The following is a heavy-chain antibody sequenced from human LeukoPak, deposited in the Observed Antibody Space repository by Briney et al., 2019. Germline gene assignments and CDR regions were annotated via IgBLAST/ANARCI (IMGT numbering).Heavy chain of an antibody. CDR1: GYSFSSYW. D-gene: IGHD4-17*01. Sequence: GESLQISCKGSGYSFSSYWIGWVRQMPGKGLEWMGIIYPGDSDTRYSPSFQGQVTISADKSISTAYLQWSSLKASDTAMYYCAMATVTLDFDYWGQGTLVTVSS. V-gene: IGHV5-51*01. CDR3: AMATVTLDFDY. J-gene: IGHJ4*02. CDR2: IYPGDSDT.